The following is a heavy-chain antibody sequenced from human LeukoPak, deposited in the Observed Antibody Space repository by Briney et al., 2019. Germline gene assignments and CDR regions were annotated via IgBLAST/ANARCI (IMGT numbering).Heavy chain of an antibody. CDR3: VGGYGNFEY. Sequence: GGSLRLSCVASGFTFSSYDMHWVRQAPGKGLEWVAFIRYDGGNKYYADSVKGRFTISRDNSKNTLYLQMNSLRAEDTAVYYCVGGYGNFEYWGQGTLVTVSS. CDR1: GFTFSSYD. CDR2: IRYDGGNK. J-gene: IGHJ4*02. V-gene: IGHV3-30*02. D-gene: IGHD5-12*01.